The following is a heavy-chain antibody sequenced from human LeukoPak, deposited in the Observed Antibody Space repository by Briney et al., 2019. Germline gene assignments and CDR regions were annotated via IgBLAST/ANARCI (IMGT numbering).Heavy chain of an antibody. V-gene: IGHV1-24*01. D-gene: IGHD3-22*01. J-gene: IGHJ4*02. CDR1: GYTLSELS. CDR3: GTGYYYDSSGFPVGYNYFHY. Sequence: ASVKVSCKVSGYTLSELSMHWVRQAPGKGPEWMGGFDPENGETIYAQKFQGRVTMTEDTSTDTAYMELSSLRSEDTAVYYCGTGYYYDSSGFPVGYNYFHYWGQGTLVTVSS. CDR2: FDPENGET.